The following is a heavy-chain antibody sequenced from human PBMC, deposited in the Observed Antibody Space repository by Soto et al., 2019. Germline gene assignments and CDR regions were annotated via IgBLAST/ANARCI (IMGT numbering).Heavy chain of an antibody. D-gene: IGHD3-10*01. CDR3: ARLAMVRGVILYYYYGMDV. V-gene: IGHV4-59*12. CDR2: IYYSGRT. Sequence: PSETLSLTCTVSGDPISSYYWTWIRQPPGKGLEYIGYIYYSGRTYYNPSLKSRVTISVDTSKNQFSLKLSSVTAADTAVYYCARLAMVRGVILYYYYGMDVWGQGTTVTVSS. J-gene: IGHJ6*02. CDR1: GDPISSYY.